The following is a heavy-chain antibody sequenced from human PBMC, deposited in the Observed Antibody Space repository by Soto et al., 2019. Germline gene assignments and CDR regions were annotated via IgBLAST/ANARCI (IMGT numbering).Heavy chain of an antibody. D-gene: IGHD5-12*01. V-gene: IGHV1-2*04. J-gene: IGHJ4*02. CDR1: RYTFTGYY. Sequence: ASVKVSCKASRYTFTGYYLHSVRQAPGQGLEWMGWINPKSGGTSYAQKFQGWVTMTGDTSISTAYMELSRLRSDDTAVYYCARESGYDSFDYWGQGTLVTVSS. CDR3: ARESGYDSFDY. CDR2: INPKSGGT.